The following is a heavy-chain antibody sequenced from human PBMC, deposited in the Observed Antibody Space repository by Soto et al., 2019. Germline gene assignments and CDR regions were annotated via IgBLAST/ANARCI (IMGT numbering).Heavy chain of an antibody. CDR1: GGSISSTNYY. CDR3: ATHAFSNRQYEFDF. J-gene: IGHJ4*02. CDR2: IYYSGST. D-gene: IGHD2-8*01. V-gene: IGHV4-39*01. Sequence: QLQLQESGPGLVKPSETLSLTCTVSGGSISSTNYYWGWIRQPPGKGLEWIGSIYYSGSTYYNPSLKTLVTISVDTSKNQFALKLSSVLAADTAVYYCATHAFSNRQYEFDFWGQGTLVTVSS.